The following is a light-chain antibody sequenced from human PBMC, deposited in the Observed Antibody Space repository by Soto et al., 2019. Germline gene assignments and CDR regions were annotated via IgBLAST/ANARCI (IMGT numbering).Light chain of an antibody. Sequence: QSALTQPASVSGSPGQSITISCTGTSSDVGGYNHVSWYQQHPGKAPKLIIYEVRNRPSGVSNRFSGSKSGNTASLTISGLQAEDEADYYCSSYTSSSTLVFGTGTKLTVL. CDR1: SSDVGGYNH. V-gene: IGLV2-14*01. J-gene: IGLJ1*01. CDR3: SSYTSSSTLV. CDR2: EVR.